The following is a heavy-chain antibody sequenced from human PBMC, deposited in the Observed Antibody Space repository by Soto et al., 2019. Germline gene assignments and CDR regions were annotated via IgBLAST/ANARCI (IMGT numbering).Heavy chain of an antibody. J-gene: IGHJ4*02. D-gene: IGHD2-2*01. CDR2: ISGSGGST. CDR1: GFTFSSYA. Sequence: EVQLLESGGGLVQPGGSLRLSCAASGFTFSSYAMSWFRRAPGKGLEGVSAISGSGGSTYYADSVKGRFTISRDNSKNTLYLQMNSLRAEDTAVYYCARYGVVVVPAAMRRPPFDYWGQGTLVTVSS. CDR3: ARYGVVVVPAAMRRPPFDY. V-gene: IGHV3-23*01.